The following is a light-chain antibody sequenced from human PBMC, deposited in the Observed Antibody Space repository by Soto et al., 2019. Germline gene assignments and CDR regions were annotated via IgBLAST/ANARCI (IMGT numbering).Light chain of an antibody. V-gene: IGKV3-20*01. J-gene: IGKJ4*01. CDR1: QSVRNSY. CDR2: AAS. CDR3: QQYSSSPLT. Sequence: EIVLTQSPGTLSMSPAERATLSCRASQSVRNSYVAWYQQKPGQAPRVLIYAASSRATGIPDRFSGSGSGTDFTLTISRLEPEDFAVYYCQQYSSSPLTFGGGTRVEIK.